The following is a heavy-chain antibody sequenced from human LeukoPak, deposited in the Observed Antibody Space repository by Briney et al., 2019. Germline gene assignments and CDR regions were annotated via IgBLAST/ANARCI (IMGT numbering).Heavy chain of an antibody. D-gene: IGHD5-12*01. Sequence: SVKVSCKASGGTFSTYAISWVRQAPGQGLEWMGGIIPILATANYAQKFQGRVTITADESTGTAYMELSSLRSEDAAVYYCATSPTRVSPGYWGQGTLVTVSS. CDR3: ATSPTRVSPGY. J-gene: IGHJ4*02. CDR1: GGTFSTYA. CDR2: IIPILATA. V-gene: IGHV1-69*13.